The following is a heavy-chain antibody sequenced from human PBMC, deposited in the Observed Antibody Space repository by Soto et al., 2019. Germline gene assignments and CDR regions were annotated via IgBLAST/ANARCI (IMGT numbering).Heavy chain of an antibody. V-gene: IGHV3-48*02. D-gene: IGHD1-20*01. CDR3: ASDTFANWNFYYYGMDV. J-gene: IGHJ6*02. CDR1: AFTLSRYS. Sequence: EVQLVESGGGLVQPGGTLRLSCAASAFTLSRYSMNWVRQAPGKGLEWISYISSGSGTIYYADSVKGRFTISRDNAKNSLYLQVNSLRDEDTAVYYCASDTFANWNFYYYGMDVWGQGTTVTVSS. CDR2: ISSGSGTI.